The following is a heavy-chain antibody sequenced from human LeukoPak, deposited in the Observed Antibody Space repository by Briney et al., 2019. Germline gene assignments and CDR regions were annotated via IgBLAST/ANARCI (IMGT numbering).Heavy chain of an antibody. J-gene: IGHJ5*02. CDR3: ARDIAAADNWFDP. Sequence: ASVKVSCKASGYTFTGYYMHWVRQAPGQGLEWMGWINPNSGGTNYAQKFQGRVTMTGDTSISTAYMELSRLRSDDTAVYYCARDIAAADNWFDPWGQGTLVTVSS. D-gene: IGHD6-13*01. CDR2: INPNSGGT. CDR1: GYTFTGYY. V-gene: IGHV1-2*02.